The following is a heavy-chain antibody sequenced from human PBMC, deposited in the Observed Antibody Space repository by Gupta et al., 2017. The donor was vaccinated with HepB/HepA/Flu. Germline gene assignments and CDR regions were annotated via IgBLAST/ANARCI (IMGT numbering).Heavy chain of an antibody. CDR3: AREHYDSSGYYASWFDP. V-gene: IGHV3-30-3*01. D-gene: IGHD3-22*01. J-gene: IGHJ5*02. CDR2: ISYDGSNK. CDR1: GFTFRSYA. Sequence: QVQLVESGGGVVQPGRSLRLSCAASGFTFRSYAMHWVRQAPGKGLEWVAVISYDGSNKYYADSVKGRFTISRDNSKNTLYLQMNSLRAEDTAVYYCAREHYDSSGYYASWFDPWGQGTLVTVSS.